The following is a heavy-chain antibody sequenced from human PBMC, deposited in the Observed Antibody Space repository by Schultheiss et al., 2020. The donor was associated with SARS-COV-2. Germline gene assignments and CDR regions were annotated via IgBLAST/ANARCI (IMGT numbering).Heavy chain of an antibody. J-gene: IGHJ4*02. D-gene: IGHD6-13*01. CDR2: INHSGST. V-gene: IGHV4-34*01. CDR1: GGSFSGYY. Sequence: QTLSLTCAVYGGSFSGYYWSWIRQPPGKGLEWIGEINHSGSTNYNPSLKSRVTISVDTSKNQFSLKLSSVTAADTAVYYCARGQQQLVPGDYWGQGTLVTVSS. CDR3: ARGQQQLVPGDY.